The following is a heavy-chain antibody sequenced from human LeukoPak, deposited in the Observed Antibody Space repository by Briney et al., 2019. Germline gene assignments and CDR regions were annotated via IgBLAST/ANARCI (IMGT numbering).Heavy chain of an antibody. V-gene: IGHV4-59*01. J-gene: IGHJ4*02. D-gene: IGHD5-18*01. CDR1: GGSISSYY. Sequence: PSQTLSLTCTVSGGSISSYYWSWIRQPPGKGLEWIGYIYYSGSTNYSPSLKSRVTISVDTSKNQFSLKLSSVTAADTAVYYCASSGYSYGYFGWGQGTLVTVSS. CDR2: IYYSGST. CDR3: ASSGYSYGYFG.